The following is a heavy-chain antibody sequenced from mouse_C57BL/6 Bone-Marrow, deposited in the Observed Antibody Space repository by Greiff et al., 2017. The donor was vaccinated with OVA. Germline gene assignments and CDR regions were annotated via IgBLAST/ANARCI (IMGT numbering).Heavy chain of an antibody. V-gene: IGHV1-69*01. D-gene: IGHD1-1*01. J-gene: IGHJ1*03. CDR2: FVPSASYP. Sequence: QVQLQQPGAELVMPGASVKLSCKVSGYTFTSFWLHWVKQRPGKGLEWIGEFVPSASYPNSKHKFKGKFTLSVDKSYSTASMQLSSLTSEDSAVYYCAILRRIYWYFDVWGTGTTVTFSS. CDR3: AILRRIYWYFDV. CDR1: GYTFTSFW.